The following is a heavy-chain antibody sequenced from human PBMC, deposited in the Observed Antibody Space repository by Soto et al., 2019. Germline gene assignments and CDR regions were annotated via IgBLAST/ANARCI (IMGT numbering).Heavy chain of an antibody. J-gene: IGHJ4*02. CDR3: AKDRIVVVTAALDY. Sequence: GGSLRLSCAASGFTLSSYGMHWVRQAPGKGLEWVAVISYDGSNKYYADSVKGRFTISRDNSKNTLYLQMNSLRAEDTAVYYCAKDRIVVVTAALDYWGQGTLVTVSS. CDR1: GFTLSSYG. CDR2: ISYDGSNK. V-gene: IGHV3-30*18. D-gene: IGHD2-21*02.